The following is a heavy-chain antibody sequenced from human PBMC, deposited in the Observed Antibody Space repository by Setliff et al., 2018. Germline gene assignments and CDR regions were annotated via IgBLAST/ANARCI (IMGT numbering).Heavy chain of an antibody. V-gene: IGHV3-66*02. CDR2: IYSSGDT. CDR3: ARSGDPKSAFERYLFD. Sequence: GGSLRLSCAASGFTFSSYGMSWVRQAPGQGLEWVSVIYSSGDTYTADSVRGRFIISRDNSKNMAYLQMNSLRSEDTALYFCARSGDPKSAFERYLFDWGQGTLVTVSS. D-gene: IGHD1-1*01. J-gene: IGHJ4*02. CDR1: GFTFSSYG.